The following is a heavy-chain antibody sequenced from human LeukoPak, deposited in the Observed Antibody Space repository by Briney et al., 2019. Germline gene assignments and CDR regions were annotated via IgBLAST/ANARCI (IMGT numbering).Heavy chain of an antibody. CDR2: ISSSGSTI. Sequence: GGSLRLSCAASRFTFSSYSMNWVRQAPGKGLEWVSYISSSGSTIYYADSVKGRFTISRDNAKNSLYLQMNSLRAEDTAVYYCARAASSGWYGLWGQGTLVTVSS. CDR3: ARAASSGWYGL. J-gene: IGHJ4*02. V-gene: IGHV3-48*04. CDR1: RFTFSSYS. D-gene: IGHD6-19*01.